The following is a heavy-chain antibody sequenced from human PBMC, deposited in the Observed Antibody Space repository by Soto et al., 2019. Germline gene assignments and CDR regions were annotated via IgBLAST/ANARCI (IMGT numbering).Heavy chain of an antibody. V-gene: IGHV1-18*01. D-gene: IGHD3-10*01. CDR2: ISNYNGNT. Sequence: ASVKVSCKASGYTFSENGISWVRQAPGQGLEWMGWISNYNGNTKYAQKLQGRVTMTTDTSTTTAYMELRSLRSDDSAVYYCALLWFGELPSYNWFDLWGQGILVTVAS. CDR1: GYTFSENG. J-gene: IGHJ5*02. CDR3: ALLWFGELPSYNWFDL.